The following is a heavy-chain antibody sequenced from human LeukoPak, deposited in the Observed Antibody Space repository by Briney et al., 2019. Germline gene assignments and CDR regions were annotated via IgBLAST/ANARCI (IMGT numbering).Heavy chain of an antibody. CDR2: IYYSGST. D-gene: IGHD3-22*01. V-gene: IGHV4-39*02. CDR3: ARDSGYYYLFDY. J-gene: IGHJ4*02. CDR1: GGSISSSSYY. Sequence: PETLSLTCTVSGGSISSSSYYWGWIRQPPGKGLEWIGSIYYSGSTYYNPSLKSRVTISVDTSKNQFSLKLSSVTAADTAVYYCARDSGYYYLFDYWGQGTLVTVSS.